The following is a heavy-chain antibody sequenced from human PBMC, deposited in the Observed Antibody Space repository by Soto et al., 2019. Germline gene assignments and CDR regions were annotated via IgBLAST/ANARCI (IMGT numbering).Heavy chain of an antibody. CDR3: ARVKFTTVTTAGYFDY. CDR1: GFTFSSYA. CDR2: ISYDGSNK. V-gene: IGHV3-30-3*01. D-gene: IGHD4-17*01. Sequence: QVQLVESGGGVVQPGRSLRLSCAASGFTFSSYAMHWVRQAPGKGLEWVAVISYDGSNKYYADSVKGRFTISRDNSKNTLYLQMNSLRAEDTAVYYCARVKFTTVTTAGYFDYWGQGTLVTVSS. J-gene: IGHJ4*02.